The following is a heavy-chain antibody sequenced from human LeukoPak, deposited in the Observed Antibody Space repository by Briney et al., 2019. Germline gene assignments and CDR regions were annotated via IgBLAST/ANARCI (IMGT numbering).Heavy chain of an antibody. D-gene: IGHD7-27*01. J-gene: IGHJ4*02. CDR2: ITTRSTYI. CDR3: ARDWGVQRKSPPFDY. CDR1: GFTFNTYS. Sequence: PGGSLRLSCAASGFTFNTYSMNWVRQAPGKGLEWVASITTRSTYILYADSLKGRFTISRDDAKNSLYLQMNSLRAEDTAVYYCARDWGVQRKSPPFDYWGQGILVTVSS. V-gene: IGHV3-21*01.